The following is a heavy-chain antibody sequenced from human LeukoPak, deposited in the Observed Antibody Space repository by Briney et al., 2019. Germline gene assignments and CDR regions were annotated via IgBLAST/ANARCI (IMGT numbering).Heavy chain of an antibody. CDR1: GGSFSSYY. J-gene: IGHJ4*02. CDR2: IYYSGST. V-gene: IGHV4-39*01. Sequence: PSETLSLTCAVYGGSFSSYYWGWIRQPPGKGLEWIGSIYYSGSTYYNPSLKSRVTISVDTSKNQFSLKLSSVTAADTAVYYCARHPRRLRSADYWGQGTLVTVSS. CDR3: ARHPRRLRSADY. D-gene: IGHD5-12*01.